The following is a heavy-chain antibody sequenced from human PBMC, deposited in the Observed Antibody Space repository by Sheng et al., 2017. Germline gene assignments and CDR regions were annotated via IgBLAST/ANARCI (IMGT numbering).Heavy chain of an antibody. CDR1: GGTFSSYA. V-gene: IGHV1-69*04. D-gene: IGHD3-10*01. CDR3: ARGLMVRAQGAFDI. CDR2: IIPILGIA. J-gene: IGHJ3*02. Sequence: QVQLVQSGAEVKKPGSSVKVSCKASGGTFSSYAISWVRQAPGQGLEWMGGIIPILGIANYAQKFQGRVTITADKSTSTAYMELSSLRSEDTAVYYCARGLMVRAQGAFDIWGQGTMVTVSS.